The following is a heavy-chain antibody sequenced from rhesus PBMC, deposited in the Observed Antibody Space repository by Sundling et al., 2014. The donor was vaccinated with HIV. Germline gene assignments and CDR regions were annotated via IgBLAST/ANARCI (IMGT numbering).Heavy chain of an antibody. J-gene: IGHJ4*01. V-gene: IGHV4-127*01. CDR3: ARVKSGSYSLRFDY. D-gene: IGHD3-16*01. CDR1: GGSISDSYR. CDR2: IGSSSGST. Sequence: QVQLQESGPGVVKPSETLSLTCAVSGGSISDSYRWSWIRQPPGKGLEWIGYIGSSSGSTNYNPSLKSRVTISKDTSKNQFSLKLSSVTAADTAVYYCARVKSGSYSLRFDYWGQGVLVSVSS.